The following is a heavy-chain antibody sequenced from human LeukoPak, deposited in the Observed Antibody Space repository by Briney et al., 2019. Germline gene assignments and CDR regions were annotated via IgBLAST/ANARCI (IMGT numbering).Heavy chain of an antibody. CDR2: ISAYNGNT. CDR3: ARAGSGSYYSYYYYYMDV. J-gene: IGHJ6*03. CDR1: GYTFTSYG. D-gene: IGHD3-10*01. Sequence: ASVKVSCKASGYTFTSYGISWVRQAPGQGLEWMGWISAYNGNTNYAQKLQGRVTMTTDTSTSTAYMELSSLRSEDTAVYYCARAGSGSYYSYYYYYMDVWGKGTTVT. V-gene: IGHV1-18*01.